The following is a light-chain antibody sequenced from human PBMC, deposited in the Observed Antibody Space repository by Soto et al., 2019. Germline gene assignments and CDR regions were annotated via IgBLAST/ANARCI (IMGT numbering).Light chain of an antibody. CDR1: QDIDNY. CDR3: QQYDKVPYT. V-gene: IGKV1-33*01. J-gene: IGKJ2*01. CDR2: DAS. Sequence: DIQMTQSPSSLSASVGDRITITCQANQDIDNYLNWYQQKPGKAPKLLISDASSLEGGGPSRFSGSGSGSDFTFTISSLQPEDVATDYCQQYDKVPYTFGQGTKLEIK.